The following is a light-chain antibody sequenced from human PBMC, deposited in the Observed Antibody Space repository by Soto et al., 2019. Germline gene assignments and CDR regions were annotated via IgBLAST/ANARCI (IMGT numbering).Light chain of an antibody. J-gene: IGKJ1*01. CDR2: AAS. Sequence: DIQMTQSPTSLSASVGDSVTITCRASQDISNFLAWYQQKPGRIPKLLISAASTLQSGVPSRFTGSGSGTDFALTISSLQPEDVATYYCQKYDGAPRTFGQGTKVEI. V-gene: IGKV1-27*01. CDR3: QKYDGAPRT. CDR1: QDISNF.